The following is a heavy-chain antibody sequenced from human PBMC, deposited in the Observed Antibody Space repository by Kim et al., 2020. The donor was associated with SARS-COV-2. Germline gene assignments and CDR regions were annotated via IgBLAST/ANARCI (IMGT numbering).Heavy chain of an antibody. Sequence: SETLSLTCAVYGGSFSGYYWSWIRQPPGKGLEWIGEINHSGSTNYNPSLKSRVTISVDTSKNQFSLKLSSVTAADTAVYYCARRYYGSGSYPFDYWGQGTLVTVSS. V-gene: IGHV4-34*01. CDR3: ARRYYGSGSYPFDY. CDR2: INHSGST. CDR1: GGSFSGYY. J-gene: IGHJ4*02. D-gene: IGHD3-10*01.